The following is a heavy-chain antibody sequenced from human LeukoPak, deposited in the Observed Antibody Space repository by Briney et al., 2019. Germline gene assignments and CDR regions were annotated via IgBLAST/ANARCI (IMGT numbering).Heavy chain of an antibody. D-gene: IGHD3-10*01. Sequence: GGSLRLSCAASGFTFSSYEMNWVRQAPGKGLEWVSSISRSATTIYYADSVKGRFTISRDNAKNSLYLQMNSLRAEDTAVYYCARDLEGSGSFYRPSYDYWGQGTLVTVSS. CDR1: GFTFSSYE. CDR2: ISRSATTI. CDR3: ARDLEGSGSFYRPSYDY. V-gene: IGHV3-48*03. J-gene: IGHJ4*02.